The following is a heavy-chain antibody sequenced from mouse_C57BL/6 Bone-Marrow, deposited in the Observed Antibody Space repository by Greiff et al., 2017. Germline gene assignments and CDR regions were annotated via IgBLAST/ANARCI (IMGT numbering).Heavy chain of an antibody. J-gene: IGHJ3*01. V-gene: IGHV1-26*01. CDR3: AMCYYGSSPAWFAY. D-gene: IGHD1-1*01. CDR1: GYTFTDYY. Sequence: EVQLQQSGPELVKPGASVKISCKASGYTFTDYYMNWVKQSHGKSLEWIGDINPNNGGTSYNQKFKGKATLTVDKSSSTAYMELRSLTSEDSAVYYCAMCYYGSSPAWFAYWGQGTLGTVSA. CDR2: INPNNGGT.